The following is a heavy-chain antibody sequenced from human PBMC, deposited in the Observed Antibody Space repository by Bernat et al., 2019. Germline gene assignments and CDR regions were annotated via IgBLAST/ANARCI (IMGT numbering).Heavy chain of an antibody. J-gene: IGHJ2*01. CDR2: IKKDGSEK. D-gene: IGHD2-8*01. CDR3: TRLFRSVPTNYWYFDL. V-gene: IGHV3-7*01. Sequence: EVQLVESGGGLVQPGGFLRLSCAASGFTFSNYWMSWVRQAPGKGLEWVANIKKDGSEKYYVDSVMGRFTISRDNAKNSLYLQMNSLRAEDTAVYYCTRLFRSVPTNYWYFDLWGRDTLVTVSS. CDR1: GFTFSNYW.